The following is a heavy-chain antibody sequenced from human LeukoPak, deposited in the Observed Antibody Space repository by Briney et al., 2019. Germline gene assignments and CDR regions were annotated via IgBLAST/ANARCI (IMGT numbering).Heavy chain of an antibody. D-gene: IGHD1-1*01. Sequence: GGSLRLSCAASGFTFSSYWMSWVRQAPGKGLEWVANIKQDGSEKYYVDSVKGRFTISRDNAKNSLYLQMNSLRAEDTAVHYCARTTTGTTGPFGYWGQGTLVTVSS. CDR3: ARTTTGTTGPFGY. CDR2: IKQDGSEK. CDR1: GFTFSSYW. J-gene: IGHJ4*02. V-gene: IGHV3-7*01.